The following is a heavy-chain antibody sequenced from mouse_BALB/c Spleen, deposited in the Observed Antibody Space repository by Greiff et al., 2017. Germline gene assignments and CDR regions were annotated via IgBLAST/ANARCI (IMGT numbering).Heavy chain of an antibody. CDR3: ARYGYGWYFDV. J-gene: IGHJ1*01. V-gene: IGHV3-2*02. D-gene: IGHD2-2*01. CDR1: GYSITSDYA. CDR2: ISYSGST. Sequence: VQLQQSGPGLVKPSQSLSLTCTVTGYSITSDYAWNWIRQFPGNKLEWMGYISYSGSTSYNPSLKSRISITRDTSKNQFFLQLNSVTTEDTATYYCARYGYGWYFDVWGAGTTVTVSS.